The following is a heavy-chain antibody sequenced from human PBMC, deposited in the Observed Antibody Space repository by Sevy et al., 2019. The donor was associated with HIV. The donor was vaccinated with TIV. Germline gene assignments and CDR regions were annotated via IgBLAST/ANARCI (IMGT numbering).Heavy chain of an antibody. Sequence: ASVKVSCKASGYTFIFYAVHWVRQAPGQRLEWMGWINAGNGNTKYSQNLQGRLTITRDTSASTTYMELTSLRSEDTAVYYCARDVEGALKYFDSWGQEPWSPSPQ. J-gene: IGHJ5*01. V-gene: IGHV1-3*01. D-gene: IGHD1-1*01. CDR2: INAGNGNT. CDR1: GYTFIFYA. CDR3: ARDVEGALKYFDS.